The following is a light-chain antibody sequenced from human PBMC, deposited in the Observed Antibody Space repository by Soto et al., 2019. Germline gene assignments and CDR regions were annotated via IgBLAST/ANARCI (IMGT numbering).Light chain of an antibody. Sequence: EIVLTQAPGTLSLSPGERATLFCRASQTVRNNYLAWYQQRPGQAPRLLIYGASSRATGIPERFSGSGSGTDFTLTINRLEPEDFAVYYCQQYGSSPRTFGQGTKVDIK. CDR3: QQYGSSPRT. CDR1: QTVRNNY. J-gene: IGKJ1*01. V-gene: IGKV3-20*01. CDR2: GAS.